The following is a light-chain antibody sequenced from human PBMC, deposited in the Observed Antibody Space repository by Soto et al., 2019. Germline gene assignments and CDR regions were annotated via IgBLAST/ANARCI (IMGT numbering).Light chain of an antibody. CDR3: SSYAGSSNV. Sequence: QSVLTQPRSVSGSPGQSVTISCTGTSSDIGGYNYVSWYQQHPGKAPELMIYDVSKRPSGVPDRFSGSKSGNTASLTISGLQAEDEADYYCSSYAGSSNVFGTGTKLTVL. CDR1: SSDIGGYNY. V-gene: IGLV2-11*01. CDR2: DVS. J-gene: IGLJ1*01.